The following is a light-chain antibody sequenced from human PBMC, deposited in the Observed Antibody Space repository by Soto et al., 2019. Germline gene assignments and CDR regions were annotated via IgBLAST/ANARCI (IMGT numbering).Light chain of an antibody. CDR1: SSNIGGYD. V-gene: IGLV1-47*01. Sequence: QSLLTQPPSASGTPGQMVTISCSGSSSNIGGYDVHWYQHLPGTAPKVLIYRNDQRPSGVPDRFSGSKSGTSASLAISGLRSEDEADYYCAVWDASLSGHVFGTGTKVTVL. CDR2: RND. CDR3: AVWDASLSGHV. J-gene: IGLJ1*01.